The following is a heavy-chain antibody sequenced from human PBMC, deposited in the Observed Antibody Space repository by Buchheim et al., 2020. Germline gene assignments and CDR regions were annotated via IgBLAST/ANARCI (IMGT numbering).Heavy chain of an antibody. V-gene: IGHV3-48*01. Sequence: EVQLVESGGGSVQPGGSLRLSCAASGFTFSRYSMNWARQAPGKGLEWVSYMTSDEKTIYYTDSVKGRFTISRDTARNLLYLQMHSLRVDDTALYYCARSVQFGMDVWGQGTT. CDR3: ARSVQFGMDV. J-gene: IGHJ6*02. CDR1: GFTFSRYS. CDR2: MTSDEKTI.